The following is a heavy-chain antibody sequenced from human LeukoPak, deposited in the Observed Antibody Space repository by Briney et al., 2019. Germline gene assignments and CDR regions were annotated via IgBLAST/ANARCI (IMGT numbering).Heavy chain of an antibody. D-gene: IGHD2-8*01. CDR2: IYSGGST. CDR3: AKDRLYPRPAFDI. J-gene: IGHJ3*02. CDR1: GFTVSSNY. V-gene: IGHV3-66*01. Sequence: PGGSLRLSCAASGFTVSSNYMSWVRQAPGKGLEWVSVIYSGGSTYYADSVKGRFTISRDNSKNTLYLQMNSLRAEDTAVYYCAKDRLYPRPAFDIWGQGTMVTVSS.